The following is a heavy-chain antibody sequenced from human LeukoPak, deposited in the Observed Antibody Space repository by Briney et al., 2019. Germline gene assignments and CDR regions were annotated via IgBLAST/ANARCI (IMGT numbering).Heavy chain of an antibody. Sequence: GGSLRLSCAASGFTFDDYAMHWVWQAPGKGLEWVSGISWNSGSIGYADSVKGRFTISRDNAKNSLYLQMNSLRAEDTALYYCAKGVSSGTYYYYGMDVWGQGTTVTVSS. CDR2: ISWNSGSI. J-gene: IGHJ6*02. D-gene: IGHD3-22*01. CDR3: AKGVSSGTYYYYGMDV. V-gene: IGHV3-9*01. CDR1: GFTFDDYA.